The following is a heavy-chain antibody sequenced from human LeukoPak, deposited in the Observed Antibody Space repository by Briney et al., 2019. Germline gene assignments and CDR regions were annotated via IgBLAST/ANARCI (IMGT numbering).Heavy chain of an antibody. D-gene: IGHD6-19*01. Sequence: GGSLTLSCAASGFTFSSYAMSWVRQAPGKGLEWVSEIRGTGGTTYYADSAKGRFTISRDNSKNTLYLQMNSLRAEDTAVYYCAKVRSGWYLFDYWGQGTLVTVSS. J-gene: IGHJ4*02. CDR1: GFTFSSYA. V-gene: IGHV3-23*01. CDR2: IRGTGGTT. CDR3: AKVRSGWYLFDY.